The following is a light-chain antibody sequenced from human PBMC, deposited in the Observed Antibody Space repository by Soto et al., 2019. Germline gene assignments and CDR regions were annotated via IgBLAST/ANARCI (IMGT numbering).Light chain of an antibody. CDR2: AAS. Sequence: DIQVTQSPSSLSASVGDSVTLSCQTSQRVDGYIHWYQHQSGKPPKLLIYAASTLQDGVPSRFSGGGSGTAFSLIITGLQPGDSATYYCQQTYTSVATFGQGTKVDIK. CDR3: QQTYTSVAT. CDR1: QRVDGY. V-gene: IGKV1-39*01. J-gene: IGKJ1*01.